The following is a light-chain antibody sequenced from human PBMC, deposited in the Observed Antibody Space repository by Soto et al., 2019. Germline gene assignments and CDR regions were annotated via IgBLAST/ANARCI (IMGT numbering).Light chain of an antibody. CDR2: KAS. CDR1: QSISSW. J-gene: IGKJ1*01. CDR3: QQYNIYAT. Sequence: DIQMNKSPSTLSASVGDRVTITCRASQSISSWLAWYQQKPGKAPKLPIYKASSLESGVPSRFSGSGSGTEFTLTSSSLQPDDFATYYCQQYNIYATFAQGTKVDI. V-gene: IGKV1-5*03.